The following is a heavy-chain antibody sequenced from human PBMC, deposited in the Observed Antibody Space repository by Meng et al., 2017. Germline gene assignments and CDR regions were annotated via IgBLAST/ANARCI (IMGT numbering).Heavy chain of an antibody. CDR1: GFTFRNYW. V-gene: IGHV3-74*01. J-gene: IGHJ5*02. CDR2: IKPDGTMT. Sequence: EVQRVESGGGLVQSGGSLRLSCTASGFTFRNYWMHWFRQAPGKGLVWVSRIKPDGTMTVYADSVKGRFTISRDNAKNTLYLQMNSLRSDDTAVYYCARSDWFDPWGQGTLVTVSS. CDR3: ARSDWFDP.